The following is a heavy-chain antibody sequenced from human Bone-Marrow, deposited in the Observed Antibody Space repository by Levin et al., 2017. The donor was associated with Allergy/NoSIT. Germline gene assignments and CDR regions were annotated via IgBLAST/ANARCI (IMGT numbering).Heavy chain of an antibody. CDR2: IRSNSYGGTT. CDR1: EFTFGDYS. Sequence: SGGSLRLSCTASEFTFGDYSLSWVRQAPGKGLEWVGFIRSNSYGGTTQYAASLRGRFTISRDNSKNTVFLQTDSVRAEDAAVYYCAKDVTHYGSGRWGGMDVWGQGTTVTV. CDR3: AKDVTHYGSGRWGGMDV. V-gene: IGHV3-49*04. J-gene: IGHJ6*02. D-gene: IGHD3-10*01.